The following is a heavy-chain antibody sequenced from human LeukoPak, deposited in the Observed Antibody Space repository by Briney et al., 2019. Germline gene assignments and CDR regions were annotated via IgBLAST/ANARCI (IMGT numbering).Heavy chain of an antibody. CDR3: ARDRGYSYGFGTDY. D-gene: IGHD5-18*01. CDR2: ISSSGSTI. J-gene: IGHJ4*02. Sequence: GGSLRLSCAASGFTFTNYSMTWVRQAPGKGLEWVSYISSSGSTIYYADSVKGRFTISRDNAKNSLYLQMNSLRAEDTAVYYCARDRGYSYGFGTDYWGQGTLVTVSS. V-gene: IGHV3-48*04. CDR1: GFTFTNYS.